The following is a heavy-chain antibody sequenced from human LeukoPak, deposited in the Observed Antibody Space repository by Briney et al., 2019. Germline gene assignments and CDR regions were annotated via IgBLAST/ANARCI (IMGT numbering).Heavy chain of an antibody. CDR2: IIPIFGTA. J-gene: IGHJ3*02. D-gene: IGHD3-3*01. Sequence: SVKVSCKASGGTFSSYAISWVRQAPGQGLEWMGGIIPIFGTANYAQKFQGRVTITADESTSTAYMELSSLRSEDTAVYYCARGSELRFLEWLLLDACDIWGQGTMVTVSS. CDR3: ARGSELRFLEWLLLDACDI. V-gene: IGHV1-69*01. CDR1: GGTFSSYA.